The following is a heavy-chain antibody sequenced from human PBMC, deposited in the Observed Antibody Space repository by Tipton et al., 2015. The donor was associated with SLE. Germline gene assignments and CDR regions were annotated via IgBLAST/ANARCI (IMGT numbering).Heavy chain of an antibody. Sequence: TLSLTCTVSGGSISTYYWSWFRQPPGKGLEWIGYIYYSGSTNYNPSLKSRVTISVDTSKNQFSLRLNSVTAADTAVYYCARGISYGDWFDYWGQGTLVTVSS. CDR3: ARGISYGDWFDY. V-gene: IGHV4-59*01. D-gene: IGHD4-17*01. J-gene: IGHJ4*02. CDR2: IYYSGST. CDR1: GGSISTYY.